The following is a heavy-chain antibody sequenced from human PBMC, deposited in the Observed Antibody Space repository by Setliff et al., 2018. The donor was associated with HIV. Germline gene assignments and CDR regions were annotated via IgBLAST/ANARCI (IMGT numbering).Heavy chain of an antibody. V-gene: IGHV4-4*08. CDR2: IYTSGDT. Sequence: SETLSLTCTVAGGSISSYYWSWVRQPPGKGLWSIGYIYTSGDTDYNPYLTSRVTIAADMSKNQFSLKLSPLTAADTAVYYCARGGFTGVTTHFQQLGRGTLVTVSS. D-gene: IGHD4-17*01. CDR1: GGSISSYY. J-gene: IGHJ1*01. CDR3: ARGGFTGVTTHFQQ.